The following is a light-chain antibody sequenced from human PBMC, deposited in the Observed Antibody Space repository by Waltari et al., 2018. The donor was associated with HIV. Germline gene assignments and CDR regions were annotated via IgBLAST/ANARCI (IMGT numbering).Light chain of an antibody. J-gene: IGKJ2*01. CDR3: QQYNNGPSYT. V-gene: IGKV3-15*01. Sequence: EIVMTQSPATLSVSPGERATLSCRASQSVSSNLVWYQQKPGQAPRLLIYGASTRATGIPARFSGSGSGTDFTLTISSLQSEDFAVYYCQQYNNGPSYTFGQGTKLEIK. CDR2: GAS. CDR1: QSVSSN.